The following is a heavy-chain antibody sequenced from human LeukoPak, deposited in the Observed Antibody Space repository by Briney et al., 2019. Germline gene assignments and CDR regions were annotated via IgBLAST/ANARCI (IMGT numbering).Heavy chain of an antibody. CDR1: GFTFRNHG. Sequence: GGSLRLSCAASGFTFRNHGMYWVRQAPGKGLEWVAVISYDGSNKYYADSVKGRFTISRDNSKNTLYLQMNSLRAEDTAVYYCAKGLRLGLDVWGQGTTVTVSS. J-gene: IGHJ6*02. D-gene: IGHD4-17*01. CDR2: ISYDGSNK. CDR3: AKGLRLGLDV. V-gene: IGHV3-30*18.